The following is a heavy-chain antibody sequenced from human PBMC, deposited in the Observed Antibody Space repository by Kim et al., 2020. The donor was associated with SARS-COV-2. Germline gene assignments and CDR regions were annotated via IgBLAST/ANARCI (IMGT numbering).Heavy chain of an antibody. J-gene: IGHJ4*02. V-gene: IGHV3-21*01. CDR3: ARGRYSSSWYFDY. Sequence: YAATVKGRFTISRDNAKNSLYLQMNSLRAEDTAVYYCARGRYSSSWYFDYWGQGTLVTVSS. D-gene: IGHD6-13*01.